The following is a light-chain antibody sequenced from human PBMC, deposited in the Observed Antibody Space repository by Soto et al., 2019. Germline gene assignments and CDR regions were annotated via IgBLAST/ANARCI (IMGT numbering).Light chain of an antibody. CDR1: KNDIGVYDF. V-gene: IGLV2-8*01. Sequence: QSALTQPPSASGSPGQSVTISCTGTKNDIGVYDFVSWYQHPPGKSPRLIIYEVVQRPSGVPDRFSGSKSGNTASLTVSGLQAADEAEYFCKSYAGSNTYVFGSVTKLTVL. J-gene: IGLJ1*01. CDR2: EVV. CDR3: KSYAGSNTYV.